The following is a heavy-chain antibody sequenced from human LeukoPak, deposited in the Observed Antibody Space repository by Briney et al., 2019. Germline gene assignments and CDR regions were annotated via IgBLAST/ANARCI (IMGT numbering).Heavy chain of an antibody. CDR2: ITHTGSA. Sequence: SDTLSLTCAVYGGPFSDYRWRWFLQTPRRDLQWFGQITHTGSAIYNPSLKTRVDISVGTSNQFYLNLNSVTAADTAMYYYARGLAPTSGYYVGGYYFFDSWGKGSLVTVSS. CDR3: ARGLAPTSGYYVGGYYFFDS. D-gene: IGHD3-22*01. CDR1: GGPFSDYR. V-gene: IGHV4-34*01. J-gene: IGHJ4*02.